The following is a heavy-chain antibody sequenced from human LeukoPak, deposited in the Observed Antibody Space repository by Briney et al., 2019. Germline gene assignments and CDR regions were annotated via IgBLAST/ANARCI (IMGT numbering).Heavy chain of an antibody. V-gene: IGHV2-70*11. J-gene: IGHJ4*02. D-gene: IGHD6-19*01. CDR1: GFSLRTSGMC. CDR3: ARSQYSSGWYKVDY. CDR2: IDWDDDK. Sequence: ESGPALVKPTQTLTLTCTFSGFSLRTSGMCVSWIRQPPGKALEWLARIDWDDDKYYSTSLKTRLTISKDTSKNQVVLTMTNMDPVDTATYYCARSQYSSGWYKVDYWGQGTLVTVSS.